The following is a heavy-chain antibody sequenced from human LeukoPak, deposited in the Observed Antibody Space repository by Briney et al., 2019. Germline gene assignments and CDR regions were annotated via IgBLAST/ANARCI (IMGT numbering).Heavy chain of an antibody. Sequence: SETLSLTCAVYGGSFSGYYWSWIRQPPGKGLEWIGEINHSGSTNYNPSLKSRATISVDTSKNQFSLKLSSVTAADTAVYYCARRLITMVRGVRVPVFDYWGQGTLVTVSS. CDR2: INHSGST. CDR1: GGSFSGYY. CDR3: ARRLITMVRGVRVPVFDY. D-gene: IGHD3-10*01. V-gene: IGHV4-34*01. J-gene: IGHJ4*02.